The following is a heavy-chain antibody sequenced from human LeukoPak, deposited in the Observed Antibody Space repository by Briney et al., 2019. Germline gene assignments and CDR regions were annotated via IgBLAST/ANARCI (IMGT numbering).Heavy chain of an antibody. CDR2: ISGTVGST. D-gene: IGHD2-2*01. Sequence: GGSLRLSCAASGFTFSSYAMSWVRQAPGKGLEWVSGISGTVGSTYYADSVKGRFTISRDNSKNTLYLQMNSLRAEDTAVYYCAKDGYCSSTSCILGGYWYFDLWGRGTLVTVSS. J-gene: IGHJ2*01. CDR3: AKDGYCSSTSCILGGYWYFDL. V-gene: IGHV3-23*01. CDR1: GFTFSSYA.